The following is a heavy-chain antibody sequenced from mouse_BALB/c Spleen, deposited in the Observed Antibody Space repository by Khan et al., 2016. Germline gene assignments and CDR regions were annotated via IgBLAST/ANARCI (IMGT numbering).Heavy chain of an antibody. CDR2: IWGGGNS. D-gene: IGHD2-1*01. V-gene: IGHV2-6-4*01. CDR1: GFSLSRYN. Sequence: QVQLKQSGPGLVAPSQSLSITCTVSGFSLSRYNVHWVRQPPGMGLEWLGMIWGGGNSDYNSALKSRLTIIKDNSKSQVFLKMHSLQTDDTAIYYCARKEAGHYAFDYWGQGTPVTVS. CDR3: ARKEAGHYAFDY. J-gene: IGHJ3*01.